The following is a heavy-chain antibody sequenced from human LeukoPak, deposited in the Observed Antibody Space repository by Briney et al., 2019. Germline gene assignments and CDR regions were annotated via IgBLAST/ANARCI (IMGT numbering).Heavy chain of an antibody. CDR2: IKQDGSEK. CDR3: ARDRRYGYIDY. V-gene: IGHV3-7*04. CDR1: EFTFSNYW. D-gene: IGHD4-17*01. Sequence: PGGPLRLSCAASEFTFSNYWMNWVRQAPGKGLEWVANIKQDGSEKYYVDSVKGRFTISRDNAKNSLYLQMNSLRAEDTAVYYCARDRRYGYIDYWGQGTLVTVSS. J-gene: IGHJ4*02.